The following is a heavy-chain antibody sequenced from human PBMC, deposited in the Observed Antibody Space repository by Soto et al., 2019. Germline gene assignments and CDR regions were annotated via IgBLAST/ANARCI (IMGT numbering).Heavy chain of an antibody. D-gene: IGHD3-16*02. CDR2: VDGSGGDT. Sequence: GGSLSLSCPASGFPFSSHAMGWLRQAPGTGPEWVAFVDGSGGDTSYADSVKGRFTISRDNSENSLYLHMNSLRAEDTGRYFCAKDIVAAAYAATSAFDLCCQGTLVTVSS. J-gene: IGHJ4*02. V-gene: IGHV3-23*01. CDR1: GFPFSSHA. CDR3: AKDIVAAAYAATSAFDL.